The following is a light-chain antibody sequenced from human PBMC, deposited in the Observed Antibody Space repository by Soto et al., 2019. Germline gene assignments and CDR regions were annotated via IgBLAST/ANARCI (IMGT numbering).Light chain of an antibody. J-gene: IGLJ2*01. CDR3: QTWGTGVVV. V-gene: IGLV4-69*01. CDR2: LNSDGSH. CDR1: SGHSSYA. Sequence: QRVLTQSPSASASLGASVKITCTLSSGHSSYAIAWHQQQPEKGPRFLMKLNSDGSHSKGDGITDRFAGSSSGAERYLSISSLQSEDEADYYCQTWGTGVVVFGGGTKVTVL.